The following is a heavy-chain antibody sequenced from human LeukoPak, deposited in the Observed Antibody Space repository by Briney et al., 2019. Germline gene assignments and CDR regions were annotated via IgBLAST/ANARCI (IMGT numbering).Heavy chain of an antibody. D-gene: IGHD3-10*01. CDR1: GGSISSYY. CDR2: IYYSGST. V-gene: IGHV4-59*08. J-gene: IGHJ4*02. CDR3: ARLRGIGAYYGSGSHDY. Sequence: PSETLSLTCTVSGGSISSYYWSWIRQPPGKGLEWIGYIYYSGSTNYNPSLESRVTISVDTSKNQFSLKLSSVTAADTAVYYCARLRGIGAYYGSGSHDYWGQGTLATVSS.